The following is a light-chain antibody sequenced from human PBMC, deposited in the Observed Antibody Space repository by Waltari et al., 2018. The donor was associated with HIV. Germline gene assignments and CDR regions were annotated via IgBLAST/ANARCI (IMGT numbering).Light chain of an antibody. V-gene: IGLV2-23*01. CDR2: EGS. CDR1: SSDVGSYNL. CDR3: CSYAGGSTLL. J-gene: IGLJ2*01. Sequence: QSALTQPASVSASPGQSITISCTGTSSDVGSYNLVSWYQQHTGKAPKLMIYEGSKRPSGVSIRFSGSKSGNTASLTISGLQADDEADYYCCSYAGGSTLLFGGGTKLTVL.